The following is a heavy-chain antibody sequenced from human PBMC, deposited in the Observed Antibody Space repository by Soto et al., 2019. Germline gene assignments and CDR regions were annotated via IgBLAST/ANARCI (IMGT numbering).Heavy chain of an antibody. J-gene: IGHJ5*02. CDR1: GFTFSIYG. V-gene: IGHV3-33*01. CDR3: ARGGFGSSWYTPGWFDP. Sequence: PGGSLRLSCAASGFTFSIYGMHWFRQAPGKGLEWVAVIWYDGSNKYYADSVKGRFTISRDNSKNTLYLQMNSLRAEDTAVYYCARGGFGSSWYTPGWFDPWGQGTLITVSS. CDR2: IWYDGSNK. D-gene: IGHD6-13*01.